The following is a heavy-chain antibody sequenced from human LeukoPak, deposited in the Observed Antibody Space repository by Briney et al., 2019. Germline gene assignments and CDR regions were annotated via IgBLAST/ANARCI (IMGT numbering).Heavy chain of an antibody. Sequence: PSETLSLTCTVSGGSISSSRYYWGWIRQPPGKGLEWIGNMYYSGSTYYNPSLKSRVTISVDTSKNQFSLKLSSVTAADTAVYYCARGSYSGNYLSYYGMDVWGPGTTVTVSS. D-gene: IGHD1-26*01. V-gene: IGHV4-39*01. CDR1: GGSISSSRYY. CDR2: MYYSGST. J-gene: IGHJ6*02. CDR3: ARGSYSGNYLSYYGMDV.